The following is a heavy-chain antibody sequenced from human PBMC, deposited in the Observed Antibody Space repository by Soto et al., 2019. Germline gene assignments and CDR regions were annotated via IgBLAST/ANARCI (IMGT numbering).Heavy chain of an antibody. J-gene: IGHJ6*02. D-gene: IGHD4-17*01. CDR2: ISYDGSNK. V-gene: IGHV3-30*18. CDR1: GFTFSSYG. CDR3: AKVYGDYYYYYYGMDV. Sequence: QVQLVESGGGVVQPGRSLRLSCAASGFTFSSYGMHWVRQAPGKGLAWVAVISYDGSNKYYADSVKGRFTISRDNSKNTLYLQMNSLRAEDTAVYYCAKVYGDYYYYYYGMDVWGQGTTVTVSS.